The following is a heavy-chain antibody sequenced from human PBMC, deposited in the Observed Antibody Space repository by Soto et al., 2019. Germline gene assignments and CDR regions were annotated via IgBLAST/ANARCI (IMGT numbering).Heavy chain of an antibody. CDR1: GGTFNTYA. J-gene: IGHJ4*02. Sequence: QVQLVQSGAEMKKPGSSVKVSCQSSGGTFNTYAMNWVRQAPGQGPEWMGDISPMFGAANYAPKFQGRVTITAAESTGTSYMQLSSLTSEDTALYFCAREIQVHTPAFVYWGQATLVPVSS. V-gene: IGHV1-69*19. D-gene: IGHD3-10*01. CDR2: ISPMFGAA. CDR3: AREIQVHTPAFVY.